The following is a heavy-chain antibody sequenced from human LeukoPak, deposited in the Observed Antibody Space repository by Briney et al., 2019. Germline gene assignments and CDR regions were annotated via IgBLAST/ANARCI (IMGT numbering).Heavy chain of an antibody. D-gene: IGHD4-11*01. V-gene: IGHV4-38-2*02. J-gene: IGHJ4*02. CDR1: GYSISSGYY. CDR3: AIEAMGGLQFLFGH. Sequence: SETLSLTCTVSGYSISSGYYWGWIRQPPGKGLEWIGSIYHSGSTYYNPSLKSRVTISVDTSKNQFSLKLSSVTAADTAVYYCAIEAMGGLQFLFGHWGQGTLITVSS. CDR2: IYHSGST.